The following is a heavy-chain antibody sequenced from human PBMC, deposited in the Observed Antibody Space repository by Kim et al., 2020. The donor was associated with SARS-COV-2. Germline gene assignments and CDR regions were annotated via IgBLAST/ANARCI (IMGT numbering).Heavy chain of an antibody. J-gene: IGHJ3*02. D-gene: IGHD4-17*01. CDR3: ARDPIHDYGDYPLGAFDI. V-gene: IGHV4-59*01. Sequence: KSRVTISVDTSKNQFSLKLSSVTAADTAVYYCARDPIHDYGDYPLGAFDIWGQGTMVTVSS.